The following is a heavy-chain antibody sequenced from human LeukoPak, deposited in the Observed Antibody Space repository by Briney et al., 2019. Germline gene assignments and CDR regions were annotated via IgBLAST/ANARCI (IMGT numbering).Heavy chain of an antibody. J-gene: IGHJ6*03. D-gene: IGHD6-13*01. V-gene: IGHV1-2*06. CDR3: ARGYSCSWRWRGNYYMDV. Sequence: GASVKVSCKASGYTFTGYYMHWVRQAPGQGLEWMGRINPNSGGTNYAQKFQGRVTMTRDTSISTAYMELSRLRSDDTAVYYCARGYSCSWRWRGNYYMDVWGKGTTVTVSS. CDR1: GYTFTGYY. CDR2: INPNSGGT.